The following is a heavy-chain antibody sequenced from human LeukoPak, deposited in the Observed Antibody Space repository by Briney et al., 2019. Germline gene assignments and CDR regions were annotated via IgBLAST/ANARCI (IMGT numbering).Heavy chain of an antibody. J-gene: IGHJ5*02. CDR1: GGSISSSSYY. CDR3: ARDSSSWPNWFDP. Sequence: PSETLSLTCTVSGGSISSSSYYWGWIRQPPGKGLEWIGSIYHSGSTYYNPSLKSRVTISVDTSKNQFSLKLSSVTAADTAVYYCARDSSSWPNWFDPWGQGTLVTVSS. V-gene: IGHV4-39*07. D-gene: IGHD6-13*01. CDR2: IYHSGST.